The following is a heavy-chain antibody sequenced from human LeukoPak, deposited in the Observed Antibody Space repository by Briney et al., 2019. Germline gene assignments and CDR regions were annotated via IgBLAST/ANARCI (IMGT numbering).Heavy chain of an antibody. CDR2: IYPGDSDT. CDR1: GYSFTTYW. D-gene: IGHD6-19*01. V-gene: IGHV5-51*01. Sequence: GESLKISCRGSGYSFTTYWIGWVRQMPGKGLEWMGIIYPGDSDTRYTPSFQGQVTMSADKSINTAYLQWSSLKASDTAMYYCARRSSGWYQDYWGQGTLVTVSS. CDR3: ARRSSGWYQDY. J-gene: IGHJ4*02.